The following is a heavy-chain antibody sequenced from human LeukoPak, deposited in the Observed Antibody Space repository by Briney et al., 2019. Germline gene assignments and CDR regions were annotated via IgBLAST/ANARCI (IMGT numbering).Heavy chain of an antibody. CDR1: GHTFTDYS. Sequence: GASVKVSCKASGHTFTDYSMHWVRQAPGQGLEWMGRINPNSGGTNSAQKFQGRVIMTRDTSIATAYMELSSLRSDDTAVYYCARDYYYNDMDVWGQGTTVIVSS. CDR2: INPNSGGT. J-gene: IGHJ6*02. CDR3: ARDYYYNDMDV. V-gene: IGHV1-2*06.